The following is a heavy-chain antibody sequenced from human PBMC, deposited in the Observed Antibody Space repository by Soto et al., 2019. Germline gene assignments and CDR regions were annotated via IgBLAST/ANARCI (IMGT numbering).Heavy chain of an antibody. Sequence: RASVKVSCKASGYSFTSYLMHWVRQAPGQGLEWMGIVNPSGGSTTYAQKFQGRVTMTRDTSTSTVYMELSSLRSEDTAVYYCARDGVPFYFDSWGQGTLVTVSS. CDR3: ARDGVPFYFDS. CDR2: VNPSGGST. J-gene: IGHJ4*02. D-gene: IGHD3-10*01. V-gene: IGHV1-46*01. CDR1: GYSFTSYL.